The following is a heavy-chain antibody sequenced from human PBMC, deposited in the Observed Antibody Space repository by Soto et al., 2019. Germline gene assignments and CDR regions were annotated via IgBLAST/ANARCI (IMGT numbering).Heavy chain of an antibody. CDR1: GFTFSSYS. Sequence: GESLRLSCAASGFTFSSYSMNWVRQAPGKGLEWVSSISSSSSYIYYADSVKGRFTISRDNAKNSLYLQMNSLRAEDTAVYYCARGIYCSSTSCSIAFDIWGQGTMVTVSS. D-gene: IGHD2-2*01. V-gene: IGHV3-21*01. J-gene: IGHJ3*02. CDR3: ARGIYCSSTSCSIAFDI. CDR2: ISSSSSYI.